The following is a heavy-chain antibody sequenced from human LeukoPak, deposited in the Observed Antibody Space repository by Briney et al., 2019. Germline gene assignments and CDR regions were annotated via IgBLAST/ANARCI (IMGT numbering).Heavy chain of an antibody. Sequence: SETLSLTCTVSGGSISSYYCSWIRQPPGKGLEWIGYIYYSGSTYYNPSLRSRVTISVDTSKNQFSLKLNSVTAADTAVYYCARSSEGRYYYDSSGFSYYYYYMDVWGKGTTVTISS. V-gene: IGHV4-59*01. J-gene: IGHJ6*03. CDR3: ARSSEGRYYYDSSGFSYYYYYMDV. CDR1: GGSISSYY. D-gene: IGHD3-22*01. CDR2: IYYSGST.